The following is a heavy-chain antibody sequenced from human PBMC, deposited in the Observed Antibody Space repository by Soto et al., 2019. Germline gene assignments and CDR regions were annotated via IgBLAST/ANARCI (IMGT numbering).Heavy chain of an antibody. V-gene: IGHV1-69*02. CDR1: ASTFSTYT. CDR2: IIPILGIA. J-gene: IGHJ5*02. CDR3: ARVRSGWFDP. D-gene: IGHD3-10*01. Sequence: SVKVSCKASASTFSTYTISWMRQAPGQGLEWMGRIIPILGIANYAQKFQGRVTITADKSTSTAYMELSSLRSEDTAVYYCARVRSGWFDPWGQGTLVTVS.